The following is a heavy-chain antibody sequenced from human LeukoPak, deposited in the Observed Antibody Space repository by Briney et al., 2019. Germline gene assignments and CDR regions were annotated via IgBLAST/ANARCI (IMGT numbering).Heavy chain of an antibody. Sequence: SETLSLTCTVPGGSISSYYWSWIRQPPGKGLEWIGYIYNSGSTKYNPSLKSRVTISVDTSKNQISLKLSSVTAADTAVYYCARGAGGDIVIVPTAMGFDYWGQGTLVTVSS. V-gene: IGHV4-59*08. CDR1: GGSISSYY. CDR2: IYNSGST. CDR3: ARGAGGDIVIVPTAMGFDY. J-gene: IGHJ4*02. D-gene: IGHD2-2*01.